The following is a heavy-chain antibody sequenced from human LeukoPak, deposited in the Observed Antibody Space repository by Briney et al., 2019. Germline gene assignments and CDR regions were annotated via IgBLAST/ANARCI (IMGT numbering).Heavy chain of an antibody. V-gene: IGHV4-59*01. CDR3: AREQGYCSTTTCQYSWFDP. J-gene: IGHJ5*02. CDR2: MYYSGST. Sequence: PSETLSLTCIVSGGSISSYYWSWIRQPPGKGLEWIGYMYYSGSTNFNPSLKSRVTISRDTSKNQFSLKLSSVTAADTAVYFCAREQGYCSTTTCQYSWFDPWGQGTLVTVSS. CDR1: GGSISSYY. D-gene: IGHD2-2*01.